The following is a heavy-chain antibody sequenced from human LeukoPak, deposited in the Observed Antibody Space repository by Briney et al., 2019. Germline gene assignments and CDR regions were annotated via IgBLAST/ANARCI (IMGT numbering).Heavy chain of an antibody. D-gene: IGHD3-22*01. J-gene: IGHJ2*01. CDR2: IYSSGIT. CDR3: ARRAYYDSSGYHPTSGYFDL. CDR1: GGSMFSYY. V-gene: IGHV4-4*08. Sequence: SETLSLTCTVSGGSMFSYYWNWIRQPPGKGLEWIGYIYSSGITNYSPSLRSRGTISVATSRNQFSLRLTSVTAADTAIYHCARRAYYDSSGYHPTSGYFDLWGRGTLVTVS.